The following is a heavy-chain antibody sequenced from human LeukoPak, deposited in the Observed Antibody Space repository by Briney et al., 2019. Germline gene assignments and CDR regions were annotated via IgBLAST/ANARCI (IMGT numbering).Heavy chain of an antibody. D-gene: IGHD6-13*01. Sequence: ASVKVSCKASGYTFTSYGISWVRQAPGQGLEWMGWTSAYNGNTNYAQKLQGRVTMTTDTSTSTAYMGLRSLRSDDTAVYYCARDPGIAAAGTNSDWGQGTLVTVSS. CDR2: TSAYNGNT. V-gene: IGHV1-18*01. CDR1: GYTFTSYG. J-gene: IGHJ4*02. CDR3: ARDPGIAAAGTNSD.